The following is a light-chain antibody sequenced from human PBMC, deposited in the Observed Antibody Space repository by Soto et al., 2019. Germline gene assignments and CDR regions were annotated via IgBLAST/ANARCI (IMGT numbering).Light chain of an antibody. V-gene: IGKV1-5*03. CDR1: QSISSW. Sequence: DIQMTQSPSTLSASVGDRVTITCRASQSISSWLAWYQQKPGKARKLLIYKASSLESGVPSRFSGSGCGTEFTLTISSLQPDDFATYNCQQYKSYGTFGQGTKVDTK. CDR3: QQYKSYGT. J-gene: IGKJ1*01. CDR2: KAS.